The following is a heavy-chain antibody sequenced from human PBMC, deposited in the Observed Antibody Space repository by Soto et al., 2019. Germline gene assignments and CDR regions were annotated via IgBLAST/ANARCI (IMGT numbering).Heavy chain of an antibody. Sequence: SETLSLTCAVSSGSISSSNWWSWVRQPPGKGLEWIGEIYHSGSTNHNPSLKSRVSISVDKSKNQFLLKLSSVTAADTAVYYCARGYCSGGSCYENYFDYSGQGSLV. D-gene: IGHD2-15*01. J-gene: IGHJ4*02. CDR3: ARGYCSGGSCYENYFDY. V-gene: IGHV4-4*02. CDR2: IYHSGST. CDR1: SGSISSSNW.